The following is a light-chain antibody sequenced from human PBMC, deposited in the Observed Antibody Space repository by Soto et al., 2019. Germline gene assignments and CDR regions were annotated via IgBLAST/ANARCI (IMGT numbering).Light chain of an antibody. J-gene: IGKJ1*01. V-gene: IGKV1-39*01. CDR1: QSISSY. Sequence: DIQTTQSPSSLSASVGDRVTITCRASQSISSYLNWYQQKPGEAPKLLIYAASSLQSGVPSRFSGSGSGTDFTLTISSLQPEDFATYYCQQSYSTPQTFGQGTKVDIK. CDR2: AAS. CDR3: QQSYSTPQT.